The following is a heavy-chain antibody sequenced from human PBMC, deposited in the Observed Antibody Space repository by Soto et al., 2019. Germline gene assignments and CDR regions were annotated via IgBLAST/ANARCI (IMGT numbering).Heavy chain of an antibody. CDR2: ISYDGSHK. D-gene: IGHD4-17*01. CDR1: GFTFRSYA. CDR3: VRGLDYGDPAY. Sequence: ESGGGVVQPGRSLRLSCADSGFTFRSYAMSWLRQAPGKGLEWVAVISYDGSHKYYADSVRGRFTISRDNSTNTLYLQMNSLRPEDTAVYYCVRGLDYGDPAYWGQGTLVTVSS. V-gene: IGHV3-30-3*01. J-gene: IGHJ4*02.